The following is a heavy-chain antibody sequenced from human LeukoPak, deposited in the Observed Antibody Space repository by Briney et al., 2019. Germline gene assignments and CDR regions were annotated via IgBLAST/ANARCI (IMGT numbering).Heavy chain of an antibody. D-gene: IGHD6-19*01. CDR3: AESGVAGPWNFDY. CDR2: ISGSGGST. J-gene: IGHJ4*02. CDR1: GFTFSSYA. Sequence: SGGSLRLSCAASGFTFSSYAMSWVRQAPGKGLEWVSAISGSGGSTYYADSVKGRFTISRDNSKNTLYLQMNSLRAEDTAVYYCAESGVAGPWNFDYWGQGTLVTVSS. V-gene: IGHV3-23*01.